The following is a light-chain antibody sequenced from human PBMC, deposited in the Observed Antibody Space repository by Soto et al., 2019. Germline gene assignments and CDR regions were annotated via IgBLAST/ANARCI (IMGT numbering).Light chain of an antibody. V-gene: IGLV2-14*01. CDR3: SSYTTTSTQV. CDR2: EVR. J-gene: IGLJ1*01. Sequence: QSVLTQPAPVSGSPGQSITISCTGTSSDIGHYNYVSWYQQHPGKVPKLIISEVRNRPSGVSDRFSGSKSGNSASLTISGLQTEGEADYYCSSYTTTSTQVFGSGTKVTVL. CDR1: SSDIGHYNY.